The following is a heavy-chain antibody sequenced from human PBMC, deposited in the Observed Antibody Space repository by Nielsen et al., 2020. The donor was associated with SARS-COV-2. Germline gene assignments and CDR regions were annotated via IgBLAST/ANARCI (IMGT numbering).Heavy chain of an antibody. J-gene: IGHJ4*02. CDR1: GFTFSSYG. V-gene: IGHV3-33*03. Sequence: GESLKISCAASGFTFSSYGMHWVRQAPGKGLEWVAVIWYDGSNKYYADSVKGRFTISRDNAKNSLYLQMNSLRAEDTALYYCAKLSSGYSGSDYWGQGTLVTVSS. CDR2: IWYDGSNK. D-gene: IGHD3-22*01. CDR3: AKLSSGYSGSDY.